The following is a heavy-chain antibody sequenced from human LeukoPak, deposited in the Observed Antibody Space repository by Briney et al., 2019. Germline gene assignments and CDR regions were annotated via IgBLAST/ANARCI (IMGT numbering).Heavy chain of an antibody. CDR1: GGTFSSYA. Sequence: SVKVSCKASGGTFSSYAISWVRQSPGQGLEWMGMIIPIFGTANYAQTFQGRVTITTDESTSTASMELSSLGSEDTAAYYCTSGAAGNEGREELFDYWGQGTLVTVSS. V-gene: IGHV1-69*05. J-gene: IGHJ4*02. D-gene: IGHD1-1*01. CDR3: TSGAAGNEGREELFDY. CDR2: IIPIFGTA.